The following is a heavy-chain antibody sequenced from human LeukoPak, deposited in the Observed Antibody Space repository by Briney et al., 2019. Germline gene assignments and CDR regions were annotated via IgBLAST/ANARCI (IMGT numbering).Heavy chain of an antibody. CDR1: GFTFDSYA. D-gene: IGHD3-10*01. CDR3: AKELYASGSYYNGFFDY. CDR2: ISGSRT. V-gene: IGHV3-23*01. J-gene: IGHJ4*02. Sequence: GGYLRLSCAASGFTFDSYAMSWVRQAPGKGLEWVSAISGSRTYYTDSVKGRFTISRDNSKNTLYLQMNSLRAEDTAVYYCAKELYASGSYYNGFFDYWGQGTLVTVSS.